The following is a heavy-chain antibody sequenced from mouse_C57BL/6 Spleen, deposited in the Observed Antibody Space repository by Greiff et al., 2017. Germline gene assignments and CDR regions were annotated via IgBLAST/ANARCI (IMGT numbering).Heavy chain of an antibody. V-gene: IGHV1-69*01. J-gene: IGHJ4*01. Sequence: VQLQQPGAELVMPGASVKLSCKASGYTFTSYWMHWVKQRSGQGLEWIGEIDPSDSYTNYNQKFKGKSTLTVDKSSSTAYMQLSSLTSEDSAVYYCARPHCSSPSYAMDYWGQGTSVTVSS. D-gene: IGHD1-1*01. CDR1: GYTFTSYW. CDR2: IDPSDSYT. CDR3: ARPHCSSPSYAMDY.